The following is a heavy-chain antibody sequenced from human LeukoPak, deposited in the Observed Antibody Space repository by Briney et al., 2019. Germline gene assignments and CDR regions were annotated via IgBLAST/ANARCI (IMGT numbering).Heavy chain of an antibody. Sequence: SETLSLTCTVSGGSISSYYWSWIRQPPGKGLEWIGYIYYSGSTNYNPSLKSRVTISVDTSKNQFSLKLSSVTAADTAVYYCARHPRRSGSAPFDYWGQGTLVTVSS. D-gene: IGHD3-10*01. J-gene: IGHJ4*02. V-gene: IGHV4-59*08. CDR2: IYYSGST. CDR1: GGSISSYY. CDR3: ARHPRRSGSAPFDY.